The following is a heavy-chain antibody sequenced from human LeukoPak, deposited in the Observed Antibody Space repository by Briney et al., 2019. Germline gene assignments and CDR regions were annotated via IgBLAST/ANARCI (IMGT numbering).Heavy chain of an antibody. CDR2: ISYDGSNK. V-gene: IGHV3-30-3*01. CDR3: ARDKVRGELDY. Sequence: GRSLRLSCAASGFTFSSYAMHWVRQAPGKGLEWVAVISYDGSNKYYADSVKGRFTISRDNSKNTLYLQMNSLRAEDTAVYYCARDKVRGELDYWGQGTLVTVSS. D-gene: IGHD3-10*01. CDR1: GFTFSSYA. J-gene: IGHJ4*02.